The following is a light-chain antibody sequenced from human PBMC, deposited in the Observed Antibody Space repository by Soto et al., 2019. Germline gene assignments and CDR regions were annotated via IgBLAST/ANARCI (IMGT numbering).Light chain of an antibody. Sequence: EIVLTQSPGTLSLSPGERATLSCRASQSISSSYLAWYQQKPGQAPRLLVYGASSRATDIPDRFSGSGSGLSFTLTLIRLEPEEFAVYDWQHYGSSRFTFGPGTKVDIK. V-gene: IGKV3-20*01. CDR1: QSISSSY. CDR2: GAS. J-gene: IGKJ3*01. CDR3: QHYGSSRFT.